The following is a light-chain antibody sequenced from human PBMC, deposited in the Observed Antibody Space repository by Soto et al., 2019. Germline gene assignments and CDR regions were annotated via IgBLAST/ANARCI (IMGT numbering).Light chain of an antibody. CDR1: SANIGAAYN. CDR3: QSYDTSLSGYV. J-gene: IGLJ1*01. V-gene: IGLV1-40*01. CDR2: GNN. Sequence: QAVVTQPPSVSGAPGQRVTISCTGSSANIGAAYNVDWYQQLPGTAPKLLIYGNNNRPSGVPARFSGSKSGTSASLAIAGLQAEDEGDSYCQSYDTSLSGYVSGTGTKVTVL.